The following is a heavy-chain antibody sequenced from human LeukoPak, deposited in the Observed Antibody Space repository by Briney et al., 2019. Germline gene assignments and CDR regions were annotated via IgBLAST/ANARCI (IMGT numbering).Heavy chain of an antibody. V-gene: IGHV4-34*01. D-gene: IGHD6-13*01. Sequence: SEPLSLTCAVYGGTFSGYYWSWIRQPPGKGLQGIGEINHSGSTNYNTSPKSRVTISVDTYKNQFSVKLSSVTAADTAVYYCARGRIAAAAYFQHWGQGTLVTVSS. J-gene: IGHJ1*01. CDR1: GGTFSGYY. CDR3: ARGRIAAAAYFQH. CDR2: INHSGST.